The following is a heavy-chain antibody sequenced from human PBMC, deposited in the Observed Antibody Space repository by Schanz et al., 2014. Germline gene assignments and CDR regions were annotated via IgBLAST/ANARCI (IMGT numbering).Heavy chain of an antibody. CDR1: GFTVSSNH. Sequence: EVQLLDSGGGLVQPGGSLRLSCAVSGFTVSSNHMSWVRQAPGKGLEWVSSISSSGSYIYYADSVKGRFSISRDNAKNSLFLQMNRLRAEDTALYYCAIIGVMVAVAGTRADYWGQGTLVTVSS. CDR3: AIIGVMVAVAGTRADY. J-gene: IGHJ4*02. CDR2: ISSSGSYI. D-gene: IGHD6-19*01. V-gene: IGHV3-21*01.